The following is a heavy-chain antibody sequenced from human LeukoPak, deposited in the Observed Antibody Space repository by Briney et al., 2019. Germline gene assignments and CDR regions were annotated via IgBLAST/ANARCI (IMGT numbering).Heavy chain of an antibody. J-gene: IGHJ4*02. V-gene: IGHV3-23*01. D-gene: IGHD7-27*01. Sequence: PGGSLRLSCAASGFTFSSYAMSWVRQAPGKGLEWVSAISGSGGSTYYADSAKGRFTISRDNAKNSLYLQMNSLRAEDTAVYYCARAPRRANCNWGPFDYWGQGTLVTVSS. CDR2: ISGSGGST. CDR1: GFTFSSYA. CDR3: ARAPRRANCNWGPFDY.